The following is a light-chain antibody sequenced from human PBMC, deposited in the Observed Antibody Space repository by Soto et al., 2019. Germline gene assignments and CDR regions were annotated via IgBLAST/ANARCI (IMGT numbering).Light chain of an antibody. CDR3: HQRQSWPRT. CDR1: QSVSIAY. Sequence: EIVLTQSPDTLSLSPWERSTLSCRARQSVSIAYLVWYQQKPGQAPRLLIYGASRRATGIPDRFSGGGSGTDFTLTISDVQPEDFALYYCHQRQSWPRTFGQGTKVDIK. V-gene: IGKV3D-20*02. J-gene: IGKJ1*01. CDR2: GAS.